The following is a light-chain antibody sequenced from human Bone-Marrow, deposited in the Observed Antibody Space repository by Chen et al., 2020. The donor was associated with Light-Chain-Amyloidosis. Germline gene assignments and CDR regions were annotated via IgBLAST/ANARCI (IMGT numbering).Light chain of an antibody. CDR3: GAWDNSLSALV. J-gene: IGLJ2*01. Sequence: QSVLTQPPSVSAAPGQKVTISCPGSTSNLGSNHISWYQQLPGTAPKLLIYDNDKRPSGMPDQISGSESGTSGTLGISGLQTGDEADYYCGAWDNSLSALVFGGGTKLTVL. V-gene: IGLV1-51*01. CDR1: TSNLGSNH. CDR2: DND.